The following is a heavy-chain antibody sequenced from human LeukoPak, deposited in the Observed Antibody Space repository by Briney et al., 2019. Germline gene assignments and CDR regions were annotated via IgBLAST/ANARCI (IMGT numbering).Heavy chain of an antibody. J-gene: IGHJ4*02. CDR2: IYPDDSDT. CDR3: ARLSVAATNYFDY. D-gene: IGHD2-15*01. Sequence: GESLKISCKGFGFSFTSYWIGWVRQLPGKGVEWMGIIYPDDSDTRYSPSFQGQVTMSADKSISTAYLQWSSLKASDTAMYYCARLSVAATNYFDYWGQGTLVTVSS. CDR1: GFSFTSYW. V-gene: IGHV5-51*01.